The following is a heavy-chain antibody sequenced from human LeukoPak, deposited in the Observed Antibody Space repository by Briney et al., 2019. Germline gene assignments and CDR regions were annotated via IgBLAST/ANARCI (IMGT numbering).Heavy chain of an antibody. D-gene: IGHD6-19*01. CDR2: IYHSGNT. Sequence: SETLSLTCIVSGYSISSGYYWGWIRQPPGEGLEWIGNIYHSGNTYYKPSLKSRVTISLDTSKNQFSLKLSSVTAADTAVYYCARGRRNSSGWYGSVYFDYWGQGTLVTVSS. CDR1: GYSISSGYY. J-gene: IGHJ4*02. V-gene: IGHV4-38-2*02. CDR3: ARGRRNSSGWYGSVYFDY.